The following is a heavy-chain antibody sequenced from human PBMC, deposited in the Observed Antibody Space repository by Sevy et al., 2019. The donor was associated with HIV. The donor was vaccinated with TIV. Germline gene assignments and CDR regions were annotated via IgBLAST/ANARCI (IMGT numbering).Heavy chain of an antibody. D-gene: IGHD4-17*01. J-gene: IGHJ6*02. Sequence: ASVKGSCKASGYMFTDYYIHWVRQAPGQGLEWMAWINPNDGVTNYAQWFQGEVTVTRETSISTAYMEMSRLRSDDTAIYYCARLTTMPTSDLYGMDVWGQGTSVTVSS. V-gene: IGHV1-2*02. CDR1: GYMFTDYY. CDR2: INPNDGVT. CDR3: ARLTTMPTSDLYGMDV.